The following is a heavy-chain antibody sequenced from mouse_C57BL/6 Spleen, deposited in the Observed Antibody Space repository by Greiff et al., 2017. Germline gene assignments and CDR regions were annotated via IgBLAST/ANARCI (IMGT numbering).Heavy chain of an antibody. Sequence: QVHVKQPGAELVRPGSSVKLSCKASGYTFTSYWMHWVKQRPIQGLEWIGNIDPSDSETHYNQKFKDKATLTVDKSSSTAYMQLSSLTSEDSAVYYCAREGYAMDDWGKGTSVTVSS. CDR1: GYTFTSYW. J-gene: IGHJ4*01. V-gene: IGHV1-52*01. CDR2: IDPSDSET. CDR3: AREGYAMDD.